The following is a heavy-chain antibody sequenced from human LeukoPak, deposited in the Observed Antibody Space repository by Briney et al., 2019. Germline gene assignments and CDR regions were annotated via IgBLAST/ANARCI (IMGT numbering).Heavy chain of an antibody. CDR3: AREVGGSAFDS. J-gene: IGHJ3*02. Sequence: GGSLRLSCAASGFTVSSNYMSWVRQAPGKGLEWVSIIYSGGSTYYADSVKGRFTISSHNSKNTLYLQMNSLGAEDTAVYYCAREVGGSAFDSWGQGTMVTVSS. CDR2: IYSGGST. D-gene: IGHD3-16*01. CDR1: GFTVSSNY. V-gene: IGHV3-53*04.